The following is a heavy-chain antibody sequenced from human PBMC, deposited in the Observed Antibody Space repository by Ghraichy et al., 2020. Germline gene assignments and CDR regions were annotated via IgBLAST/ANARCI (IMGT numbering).Heavy chain of an antibody. CDR1: GYTFTGYY. CDR2: INPKSGGT. CDR3: ARDDRGSDFWSGSGVLDTFDI. V-gene: IGHV1-2*02. J-gene: IGHJ3*02. Sequence: ASVKVSCKASGYTFTGYYIHWVRQAPGQGLEWMGWINPKSGGTNYAQTFQGRVSMTRDTSISTAYMELSRLTSAETAVYYCARDDRGSDFWSGSGVLDTFDIWGLGTMATVSS. D-gene: IGHD3-3*01.